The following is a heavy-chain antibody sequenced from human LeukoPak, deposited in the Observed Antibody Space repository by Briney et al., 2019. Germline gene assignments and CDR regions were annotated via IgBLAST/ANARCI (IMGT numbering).Heavy chain of an antibody. CDR1: GGSISSYY. Sequence: SETLSLTCTVPGGSISSYYWSWIRQPPGKGLEWIRYIYYSGSTNYNPSLKSRVTISVDTSKNQFSLKLSSVTAADTAVYYCASHGGIVAAGFDAFDIWGQGTMVTVSS. CDR3: ASHGGIVAAGFDAFDI. D-gene: IGHD6-13*01. CDR2: IYYSGST. J-gene: IGHJ3*02. V-gene: IGHV4-59*01.